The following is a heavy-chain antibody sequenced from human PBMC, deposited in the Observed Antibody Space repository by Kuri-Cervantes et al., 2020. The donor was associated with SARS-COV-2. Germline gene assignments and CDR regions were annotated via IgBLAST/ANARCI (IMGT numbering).Heavy chain of an antibody. CDR2: IYYSGST. D-gene: IGHD3-3*01. CDR1: GGSISSSSYY. Sequence: ESLKISCTVSGGSISSSSYYWGWIRQPPGKGLEWIGSIYYSGSTYYNPSLKSRVTISVDTSKNQFSLKLSSVTAADTAVYYCARGRYDFWSGYYQYFDYWGQGTLVTVSS. V-gene: IGHV4-39*07. J-gene: IGHJ4*02. CDR3: ARGRYDFWSGYYQYFDY.